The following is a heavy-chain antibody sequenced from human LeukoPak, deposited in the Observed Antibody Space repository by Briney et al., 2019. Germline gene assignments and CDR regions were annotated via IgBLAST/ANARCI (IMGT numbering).Heavy chain of an antibody. CDR2: IIPILGIA. J-gene: IGHJ4*02. D-gene: IGHD3-22*01. CDR3: ARLPDSSGYYYDY. V-gene: IGHV1-69*04. Sequence: ASVKVSCKASGGTFSSYAISWVRQAPGQGLEWMGRIIPILGIANYAQKFQGRVTITANKSTSTAYMELSSLRSEDTAVYYCARLPDSSGYYYDYWGQGTLVTVSS. CDR1: GGTFSSYA.